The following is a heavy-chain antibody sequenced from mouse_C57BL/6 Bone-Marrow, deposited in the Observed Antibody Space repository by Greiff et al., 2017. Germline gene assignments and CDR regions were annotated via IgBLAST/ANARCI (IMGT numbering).Heavy chain of an antibody. CDR3: ARRPYYGSPWFAY. CDR1: GYTFTDYY. J-gene: IGHJ3*01. V-gene: IGHV1-19*01. D-gene: IGHD1-1*01. Sequence: VQLQQSGPVLVKPGASVKMSCKASGYTFTDYYMNWVKQSHGKSLEWIGVINPYNGGTSYNQKFKGKATLTVDKSSSTAYMELNSLTSEDSAVYYWARRPYYGSPWFAYWGQGTLVTVSA. CDR2: INPYNGGT.